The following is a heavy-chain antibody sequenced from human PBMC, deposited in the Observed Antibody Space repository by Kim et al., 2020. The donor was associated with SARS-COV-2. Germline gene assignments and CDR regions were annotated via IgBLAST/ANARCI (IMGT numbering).Heavy chain of an antibody. J-gene: IGHJ3*01. Sequence: ASVKVSCKASGYTFTDYYIHWVRQAPGQGLEWMGRINPNGGGTHNAQKFQGRVTMTRDTSTNTAYMELSRLRSDDTGLYYCAGIDCNGYTSERCYDAFD. D-gene: IGHD3-22*01. V-gene: IGHV1-2*05. CDR1: GYTFTDYY. CDR3: AGIDCNGYTSERCYDAFD. CDR2: INPNGGGT.